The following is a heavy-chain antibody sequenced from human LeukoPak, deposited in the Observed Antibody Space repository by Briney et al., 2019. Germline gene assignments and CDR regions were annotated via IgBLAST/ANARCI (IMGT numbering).Heavy chain of an antibody. CDR3: ARHGGYSSPYLH. D-gene: IGHD6-13*01. V-gene: IGHV4-59*08. CDR1: GGSIRNYY. Sequence: PSETLSLTCTVSGGSIRNYYWSWIRQPPGKGLECMGYIYYSGTTNYNPSLKSRVTISVDTSKNQFSLKLNSVTAADTAVYYCARHGGYSSPYLHWGQGTLVTVSS. CDR2: IYYSGTT. J-gene: IGHJ1*01.